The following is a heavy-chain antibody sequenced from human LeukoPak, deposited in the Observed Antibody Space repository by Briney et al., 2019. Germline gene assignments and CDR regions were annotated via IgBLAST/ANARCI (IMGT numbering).Heavy chain of an antibody. CDR1: GGSISSGSYY. D-gene: IGHD3-10*01. CDR2: IYTSGST. V-gene: IGHV4-61*02. J-gene: IGHJ5*02. Sequence: SETLSLTCTVSGGSISSGSYYWSWIRQPAGKGLEWIGRIYTSGSTKYNPSLKSRVTISVDTSKNQFSLKLSSVTAADTAVYYCARDRNYYGSGSYDNWFDPWGQGTLVTVSS. CDR3: ARDRNYYGSGSYDNWFDP.